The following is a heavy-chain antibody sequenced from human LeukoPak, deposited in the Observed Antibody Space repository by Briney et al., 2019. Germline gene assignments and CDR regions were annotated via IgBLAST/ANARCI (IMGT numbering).Heavy chain of an antibody. V-gene: IGHV4-4*07. CDR3: ARGQSGDRRYFDY. J-gene: IGHJ4*02. Sequence: EXXSLTCSVSGGSISSYYWSWIRQPAGKGLEWIGRIYTSGSSNYNPSLASRVTMSVDTSKSQISLKLTSVTAADTAVYYCARGQSGDRRYFDYWGQGTLVTVSS. CDR1: GGSISSYY. CDR2: IYTSGSS. D-gene: IGHD1-14*01.